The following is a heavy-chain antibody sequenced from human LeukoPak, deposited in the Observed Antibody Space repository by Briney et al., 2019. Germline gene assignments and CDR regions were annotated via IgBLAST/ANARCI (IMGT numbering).Heavy chain of an antibody. Sequence: GGSLRLSCAASGFTFSSYAMTWVRQAPGRGLEWISTITRFTGTTYYADSVKGRFTISRGDSNNTLYLQMNNLRAGDTAVYYCVRDTRLMYYFDFWGQGALVTVSS. D-gene: IGHD2-2*01. CDR2: ITRFTGTT. CDR3: VRDTRLMYYFDF. V-gene: IGHV3-23*01. J-gene: IGHJ4*02. CDR1: GFTFSSYA.